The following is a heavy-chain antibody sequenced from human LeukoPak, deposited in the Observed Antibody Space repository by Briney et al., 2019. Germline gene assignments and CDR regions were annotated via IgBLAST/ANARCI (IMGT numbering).Heavy chain of an antibody. Sequence: GGSLRLSCAASGFTFSSYDMHWVRQAPGKGLEWVAFMQYDGSIKYYADSVKGRFTISRDNSKNTLYLQMDSLRAEDTAVYYCARGEARRLQDYWGQGTLVTVSS. CDR1: GFTFSSYD. CDR3: ARGEARRLQDY. J-gene: IGHJ4*02. D-gene: IGHD1-26*01. V-gene: IGHV3-30*02. CDR2: MQYDGSIK.